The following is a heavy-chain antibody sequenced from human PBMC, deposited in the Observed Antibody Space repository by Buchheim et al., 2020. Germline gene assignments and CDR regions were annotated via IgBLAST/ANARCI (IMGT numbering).Heavy chain of an antibody. D-gene: IGHD2-21*02. CDR2: LWNDDSKR. CDR1: GFTLSSYG. J-gene: IGHJ4*02. Sequence: QVHLVESGGGVVQPGRSLRLSCATSGFTLSSYGMHWVRQAPGKGLEWVAVLWNDDSKRYYADSVRGRFTISKDNSKNTLYLQMSSLRAEDTAVYYCARWGGVNSAYCGGDCYQYQVWGQGTL. V-gene: IGHV3-33*01. CDR3: ARWGGVNSAYCGGDCYQYQV.